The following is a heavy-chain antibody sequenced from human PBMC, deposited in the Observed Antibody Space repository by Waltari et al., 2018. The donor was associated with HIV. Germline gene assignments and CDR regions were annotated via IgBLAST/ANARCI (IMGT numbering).Heavy chain of an antibody. J-gene: IGHJ2*01. Sequence: PGKGLEWVSGISWNSGSIGYADSVKGRFTISRDNAKNSLYLQMNSLRAEDTALYYCAKESGNIVVVPAAVRYFDLWGRGTLVTVSS. V-gene: IGHV3-9*01. CDR3: AKESGNIVVVPAAVRYFDL. CDR2: ISWNSGSI. D-gene: IGHD2-2*01.